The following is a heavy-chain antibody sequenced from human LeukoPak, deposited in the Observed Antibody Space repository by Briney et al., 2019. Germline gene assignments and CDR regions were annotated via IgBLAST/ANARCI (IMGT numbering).Heavy chain of an antibody. D-gene: IGHD6-13*01. CDR2: ISSSSSTI. Sequence: GGSLRLSCAASGFTFSSYSMNWVRQAPGKGLEWVSYISSSSSTIYYADSVKGRFTISRDNAKNSLYLQMNSLRAEDTAVYYCARDGDPYSSSVNYYYMDVWGKGTTVTVSS. CDR1: GFTFSSYS. V-gene: IGHV3-48*01. J-gene: IGHJ6*03. CDR3: ARDGDPYSSSVNYYYMDV.